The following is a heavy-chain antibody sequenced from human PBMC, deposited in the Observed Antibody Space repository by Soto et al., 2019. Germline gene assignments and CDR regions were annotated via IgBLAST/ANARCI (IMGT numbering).Heavy chain of an antibody. Sequence: GSLRLSCAGSGFTFNNYAMTWVRQAPGKGPEWVSAISGGGDTTYYADSVKGRFTISRDNSKNTLYLQMNSLRAEDTAVYYCAKHGPQYSSSLYPYWGQGTLVTVSS. J-gene: IGHJ4*02. CDR3: AKHGPQYSSSLYPY. D-gene: IGHD6-13*01. CDR1: GFTFNNYA. V-gene: IGHV3-23*01. CDR2: ISGGGDTT.